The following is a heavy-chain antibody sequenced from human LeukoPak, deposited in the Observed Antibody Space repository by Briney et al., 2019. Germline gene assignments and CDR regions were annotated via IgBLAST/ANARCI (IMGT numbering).Heavy chain of an antibody. CDR1: GFTFSSYS. D-gene: IGHD6-13*01. V-gene: IGHV3-21*01. Sequence: GGSLRLSCAASGFTFSSYSMNWVRQAPGKGLEWVSSISSSSSYIYYADSVKGRFTISRDNAKNSLYLQMNSLRAEDTAVYYCARLPFAGYSSSLYDYWGQGTLVTVSS. J-gene: IGHJ4*02. CDR2: ISSSSSYI. CDR3: ARLPFAGYSSSLYDY.